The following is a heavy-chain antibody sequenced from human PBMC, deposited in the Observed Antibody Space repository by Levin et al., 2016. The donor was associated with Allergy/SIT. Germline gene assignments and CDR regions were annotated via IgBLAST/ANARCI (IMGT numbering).Heavy chain of an antibody. CDR3: ARGLGATTHYYGMDV. CDR1: GGTFSSYT. J-gene: IGHJ6*02. V-gene: IGHV1-69*02. Sequence: SVKVSCKASGGTFSSYTISWVRQAPGQGLEWMGRIIPILGIANYAQKFQGRVTITADKSTSTAYMELSSLRSEDTAVYYCARGLGATTHYYGMDVWGQGTTVTVSS. D-gene: IGHD1-26*01. CDR2: IIPILGIA.